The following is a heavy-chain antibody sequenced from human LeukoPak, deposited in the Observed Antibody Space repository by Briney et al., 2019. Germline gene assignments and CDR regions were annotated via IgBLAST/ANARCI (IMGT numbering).Heavy chain of an antibody. Sequence: ASVKVSCKASGYTFTDDYIHWVRQAPGQGLEWMGWINVNSGGTNYAQKFYARVTMTRDTSISTAYMELSRLRSDDTAVYYCVRDQRGSHFDYWGQGTLVTVSS. J-gene: IGHJ4*02. CDR2: INVNSGGT. V-gene: IGHV1-2*02. CDR1: GYTFTDDY. D-gene: IGHD1-26*01. CDR3: VRDQRGSHFDY.